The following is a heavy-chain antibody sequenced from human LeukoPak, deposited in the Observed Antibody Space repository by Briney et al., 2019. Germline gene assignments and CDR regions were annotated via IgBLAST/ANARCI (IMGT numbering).Heavy chain of an antibody. D-gene: IGHD6-13*01. J-gene: IGHJ3*02. CDR1: GFTFDDYA. CDR3: AKDQNRGVAAYHDAFDI. CDR2: ISWNSGSI. Sequence: GGSLRLSCAASGFTFDDYAMHWVRQAPGKGLEWVSGISWNSGSIGYADSVKGRFTISRDNAKNSLYLQMNSLRAEDMALYYCAKDQNRGVAAYHDAFDIRGQGTMVTVSS. V-gene: IGHV3-9*03.